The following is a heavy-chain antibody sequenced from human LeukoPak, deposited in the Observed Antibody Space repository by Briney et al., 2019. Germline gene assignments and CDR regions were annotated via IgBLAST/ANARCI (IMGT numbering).Heavy chain of an antibody. CDR2: INHSGST. V-gene: IGHV4-34*01. CDR1: GGSFSGYY. CDR3: ARRPLRSITLFGVANNWFDP. Sequence: SETLSLTCAVYGGSFSGYYWSWIRQPPGKGLEWIGEINHSGSTNYNPSLKSRVTISVETSKNQFSLKLSSVTAADTAVYYCARRPLRSITLFGVANNWFDPWGQGTLVTVSS. D-gene: IGHD3-3*01. J-gene: IGHJ5*02.